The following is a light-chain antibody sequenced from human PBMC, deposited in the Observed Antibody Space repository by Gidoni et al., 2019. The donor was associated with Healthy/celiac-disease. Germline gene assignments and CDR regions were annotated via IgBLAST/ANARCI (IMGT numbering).Light chain of an antibody. CDR3: QQYGSSYT. V-gene: IGKV3-20*01. CDR1: QSVSSSY. Sequence: EIVLTQSPGNLSLSPGERATLSCRASQSVSSSYLAWYQQKPGQAPRLLIYGASSRATGIPDRVSGSGSGTDFTLTISRLEPEDFAVYYCQQYGSSYTFGQGTKLEIK. CDR2: GAS. J-gene: IGKJ2*01.